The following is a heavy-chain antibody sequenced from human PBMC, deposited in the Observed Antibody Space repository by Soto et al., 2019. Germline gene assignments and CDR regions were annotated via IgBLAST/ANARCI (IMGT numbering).Heavy chain of an antibody. J-gene: IGHJ5*02. CDR2: IYYSGST. V-gene: IGHV4-59*01. CDR3: ARGGPPITIFGVVMSWFDP. D-gene: IGHD3-3*01. Sequence: QVQLQESGPGLVKPSETLSLTCTVSGGSISSYYWSWIRQPPGKGLEWIGYIYYSGSTNYNHSLKSRVTISVDASKNQFSLKLTSVTAADTAVYYCARGGPPITIFGVVMSWFDPWGQGTLVTVSS. CDR1: GGSISSYY.